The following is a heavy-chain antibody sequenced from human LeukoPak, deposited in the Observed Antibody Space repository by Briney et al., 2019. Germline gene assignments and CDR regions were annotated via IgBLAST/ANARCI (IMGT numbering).Heavy chain of an antibody. CDR1: GFTFSSYE. Sequence: GGSLRLSCAASGFTFSSYEMNWVRQAPGKGLEWVSGISWNSGSIGYADSVKGRFTISRDNAKNSLYLQMNSLRDEDTAFYYCARGIVGAAIEGFGDYWGQGTLVTVSS. D-gene: IGHD1-26*01. CDR3: ARGIVGAAIEGFGDY. CDR2: ISWNSGSI. V-gene: IGHV3-9*01. J-gene: IGHJ4*02.